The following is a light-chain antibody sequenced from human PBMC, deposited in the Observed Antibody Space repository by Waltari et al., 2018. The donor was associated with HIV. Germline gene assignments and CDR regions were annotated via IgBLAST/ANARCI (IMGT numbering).Light chain of an antibody. CDR2: EVS. CDR3: CSYTGSNTHV. CDR1: SSDVGSYNL. V-gene: IGLV2-23*02. Sequence: QSALTQPASVSGSPGQSITISCTGTSSDVGSYNLVSWYQQHPGKAPKLMIYEVSKRPSGVSNRFSASKSANTASLTISGLQAEDEADYYCCSYTGSNTHVFG. J-gene: IGLJ1*01.